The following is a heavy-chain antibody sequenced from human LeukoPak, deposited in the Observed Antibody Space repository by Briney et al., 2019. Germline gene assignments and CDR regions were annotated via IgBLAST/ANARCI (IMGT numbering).Heavy chain of an antibody. D-gene: IGHD3-16*02. CDR2: VKGDGSAT. J-gene: IGHJ4*02. CDR3: ARGQGPYRY. CDR1: GFIFTDYW. Sequence: GGSLRLSCAASGFIFTDYWMNWVRQAPGRGLEWLASVKGDGSATSYVDSVKGRFTISRDNAKNSLYLQMNSLRAEDTAVYYCARGQGPYRYWGQGTLVTVSS. V-gene: IGHV3-7*01.